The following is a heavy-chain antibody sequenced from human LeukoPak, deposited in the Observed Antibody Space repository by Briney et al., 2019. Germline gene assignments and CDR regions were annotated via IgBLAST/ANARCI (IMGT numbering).Heavy chain of an antibody. V-gene: IGHV3-23*01. D-gene: IGHD6-13*01. CDR1: GFTFSSYA. CDR3: AKDGAQQRLNWFDP. CDR2: ISGSGGST. Sequence: GGSLRLSCAASGFTFSSYAMSWVRKAPGKGLEWVSAISGSGGSTYYADSVKGRFTISRDNSKNTLYLQMNSLRAEDTAVYYCAKDGAQQRLNWFDPWGQGTLVTVSS. J-gene: IGHJ5*02.